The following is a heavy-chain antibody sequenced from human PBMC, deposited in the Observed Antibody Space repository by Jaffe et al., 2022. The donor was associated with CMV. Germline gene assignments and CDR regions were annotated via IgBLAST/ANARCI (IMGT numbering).Heavy chain of an antibody. CDR3: AREGGDNFWSGYSAY. D-gene: IGHD3-3*01. CDR2: INPNSGGT. J-gene: IGHJ4*02. CDR1: GYTFTGYY. V-gene: IGHV1-2*02. Sequence: QVQLVQSGAEVKKPGASVKVSCKASGYTFTGYYMHWVRQAPGQGLEWMGWINPNSGGTNYAQKFQGRVTMTRDTSISTAYMELSRLRSDDTAVYYCAREGGDNFWSGYSAYWGQGTLVTVSS.